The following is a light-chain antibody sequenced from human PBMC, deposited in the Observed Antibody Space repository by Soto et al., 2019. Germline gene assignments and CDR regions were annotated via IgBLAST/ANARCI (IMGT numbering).Light chain of an antibody. CDR1: QSVTSNY. J-gene: IGKJ1*01. Sequence: EIVLTQSPGTLSLSPGESAALSCRASQSVTSNYLVWYRQKPGQAPRLLIYAISSRAAGIPDRFSGSGSGTDFTLTISRLEPEDFAVYYCQQYGSSLTWTFGQGTKVEIK. CDR2: AIS. CDR3: QQYGSSLTWT. V-gene: IGKV3-20*01.